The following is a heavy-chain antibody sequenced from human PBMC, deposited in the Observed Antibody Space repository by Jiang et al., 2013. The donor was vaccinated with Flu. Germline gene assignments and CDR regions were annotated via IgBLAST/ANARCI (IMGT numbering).Heavy chain of an antibody. CDR3: ARLLSGSYNWFAP. CDR2: VYYSGNT. J-gene: IGHJ5*02. CDR1: GGSFSTYS. V-gene: IGHV4-59*01. Sequence: GGSFSTYSWSWIRQPPGKGLEWIGYVYYSGNTHYNPSLKSRVTISVDTSKKQFSLKMSSVTSADTAIYYCARLLSGSYNWFAPWGPGTLVTVSS. D-gene: IGHD2/OR15-2a*01.